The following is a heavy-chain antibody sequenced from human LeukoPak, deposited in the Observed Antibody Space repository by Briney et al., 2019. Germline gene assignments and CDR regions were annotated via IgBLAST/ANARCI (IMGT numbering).Heavy chain of an antibody. V-gene: IGHV4-34*01. Sequence: PSETLSLTCAVYGGSFSDYYWSWIRQPPGKGLELIGEINHSGSTNYNPSLKGRVTISVDTSKNQFSLNLSSVTAADTAVYYCARLIAARLDVWGQGTTVTVSS. CDR1: GGSFSDYY. J-gene: IGHJ6*02. D-gene: IGHD6-6*01. CDR3: ARLIAARLDV. CDR2: INHSGST.